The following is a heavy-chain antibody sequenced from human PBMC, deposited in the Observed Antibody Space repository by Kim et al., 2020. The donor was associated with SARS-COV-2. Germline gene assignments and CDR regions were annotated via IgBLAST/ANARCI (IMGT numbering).Heavy chain of an antibody. V-gene: IGHV4-59*01. D-gene: IGHD3-3*01. CDR1: GGSISSYY. CDR2: IYYSGST. Sequence: SETLSLTCTVSGGSISSYYWSWIRQPPGKGLEWIGYIYYSGSTNYNPSLKSRVTITVDTTKNQCSLKLSSVTAAAPAGFYFARSLTSGVSRPDAFDICGQGTMGTVSS. J-gene: IGHJ3*02. CDR3: ARSLTSGVSRPDAFDI.